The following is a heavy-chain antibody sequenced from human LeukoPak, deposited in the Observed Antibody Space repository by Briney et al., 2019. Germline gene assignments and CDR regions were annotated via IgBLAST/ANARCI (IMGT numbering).Heavy chain of an antibody. V-gene: IGHV7-4-1*02. CDR2: INTNTGNP. CDR1: GYTFTSYA. Sequence: ASVKVSCKASGYTFTSYAMNWVRQAPGQGLEWMGWINTNTGNPTYAQGLTGRFVFSLDTSVSTAYPQISSLKAEDTAVYYCARDLAQLSITMIVVPVGGDAFDIWGQGTMVTVSS. D-gene: IGHD3-22*01. J-gene: IGHJ3*02. CDR3: ARDLAQLSITMIVVPVGGDAFDI.